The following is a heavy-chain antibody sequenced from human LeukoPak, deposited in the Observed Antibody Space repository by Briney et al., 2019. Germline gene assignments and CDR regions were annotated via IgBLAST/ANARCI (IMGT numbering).Heavy chain of an antibody. CDR1: GFTFSSYE. CDR3: AREGYSDAFDI. D-gene: IGHD5-18*01. V-gene: IGHV3-48*03. J-gene: IGHJ3*02. CDR2: ISSSGSTI. Sequence: GGSLRLSCAASGFTFSSYEMNWVRQAPGKGLDWVSYISSSGSTIYYADSVKGRFTISRDNAKNSLYLQMNSLRAEDTAVYYCAREGYSDAFDIWGQGTMVTVSS.